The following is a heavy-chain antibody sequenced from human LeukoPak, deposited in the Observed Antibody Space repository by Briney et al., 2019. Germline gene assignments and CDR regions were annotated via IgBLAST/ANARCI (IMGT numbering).Heavy chain of an antibody. V-gene: IGHV3-66*01. CDR3: ARDRDFDY. CDR1: GFTVTSNY. J-gene: IGHJ4*02. Sequence: GGSLRLSCAASGFTVTSNYMSWVRQAPGKGLEWVSVIYSGGSTYYADSVKGRFTISRDKSKNTLYLQMNSLRAEDTAVYYCARDRDFDYWGQGTLVTVSS. CDR2: IYSGGST.